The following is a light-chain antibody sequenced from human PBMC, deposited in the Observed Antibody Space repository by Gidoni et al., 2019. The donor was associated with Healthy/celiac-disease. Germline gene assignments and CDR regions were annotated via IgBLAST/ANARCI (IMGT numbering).Light chain of an antibody. CDR2: KAS. J-gene: IGKJ2*01. CDR3: QQYNSYPYT. V-gene: IGKV1-5*03. CDR1: QSISSW. Sequence: DIQMTQSPATLSASVGDRVTITCRASQSISSWLAWYQQKPGKAPKLLIYKASSLESGVPSRFSGSGSGTEFTLTISSLQPDDFATYYCQQYNSYPYTFGQGTKLEIK.